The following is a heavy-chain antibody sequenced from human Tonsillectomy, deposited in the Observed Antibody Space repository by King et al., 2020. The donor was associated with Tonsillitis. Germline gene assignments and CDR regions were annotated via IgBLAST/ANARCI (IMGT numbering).Heavy chain of an antibody. CDR2: VYPGDSDT. CDR1: EYDFTNYW. CDR3: ASLRGYYDKSGIQSYFDS. D-gene: IGHD3-22*01. V-gene: IGHV5-51*03. J-gene: IGHJ4*02. Sequence: QLVQSGAEVKKPGESLRVSCKGSEYDFTNYWIGWVRQMPGKGLEFMGIVYPGDSDTRYSPSFQGHVTVSAAKSIPTAFLQWCSLEAPDTAIYYCASLRGYYDKSGIQSYFDSWGQGTLVTVAS.